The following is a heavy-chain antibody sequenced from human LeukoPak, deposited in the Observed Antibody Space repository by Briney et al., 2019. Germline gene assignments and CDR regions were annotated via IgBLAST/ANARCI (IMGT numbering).Heavy chain of an antibody. CDR3: ARDGWYTSYMGV. V-gene: IGHV1-2*02. CDR2: IKPNTGGT. CDR1: GYTFTGHH. J-gene: IGHJ6*03. D-gene: IGHD6-19*01. Sequence: GPVKVSCKASGYTFTGHHLHWVRQAPGQGLEWMGWIKPNTGGTNYAQNFQGRVTMTRDTSISTVYMELSRLRYDDTAVYYCARDGWYTSYMGVWGKGTTVTVSS.